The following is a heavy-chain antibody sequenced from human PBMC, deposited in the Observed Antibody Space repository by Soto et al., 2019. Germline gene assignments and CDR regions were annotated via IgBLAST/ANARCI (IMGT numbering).Heavy chain of an antibody. Sequence: SETLSLTCTFSGDSISNGDFYWSWIRQPPGRGLEWIGYIQNSGSTSYNPSLESRVTISLDTSKNLFSLKLNSVTAADTAVYFCARQYFDFWGGYHLWGQGTLVTVSS. CDR1: GDSISNGDFY. CDR3: ARQYFDFWGGYHL. CDR2: IQNSGST. J-gene: IGHJ5*02. V-gene: IGHV4-30-4*01. D-gene: IGHD3-3*01.